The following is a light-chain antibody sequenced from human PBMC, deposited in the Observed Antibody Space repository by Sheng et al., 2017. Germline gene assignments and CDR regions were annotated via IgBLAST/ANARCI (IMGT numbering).Light chain of an antibody. CDR3: QQYNTLWT. CDR1: QSINSW. V-gene: IGKV1-5*03. CDR2: KAS. J-gene: IGKJ1*01. Sequence: DIQMTQSPSTLSASVGDRVTITCRASQSINSWLAWYQQKPGKAPNLLIYKASSLESGVPSRFSGSGSGTEFTLTISNLQPDDFATYYCQQYNTLWTFGQGTKVEIK.